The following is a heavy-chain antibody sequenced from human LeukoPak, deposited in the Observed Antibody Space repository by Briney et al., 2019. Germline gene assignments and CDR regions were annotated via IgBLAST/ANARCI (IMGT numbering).Heavy chain of an antibody. CDR3: RTRLPTYGGNSNPLDY. V-gene: IGHV3-33*01. Sequence: GGSLRLSCAASGFTFSSYGMHWVRQAPGKGLEWVAVIWYDGSNKYYADSVKGRFTISRDNSKNTLYLQMNSLRTEDTAVYYWRTRLPTYGGNSNPLDYWGQGTLVTVSS. CDR2: IWYDGSNK. D-gene: IGHD4-23*01. CDR1: GFTFSSYG. J-gene: IGHJ4*02.